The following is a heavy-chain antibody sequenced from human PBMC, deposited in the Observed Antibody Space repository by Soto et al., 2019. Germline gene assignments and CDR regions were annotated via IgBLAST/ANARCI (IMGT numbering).Heavy chain of an antibody. J-gene: IGHJ4*02. V-gene: IGHV4-59*08. CDR1: GDSINRYY. CDR3: ARLGGSYAVPHFDY. CDR2: IYYSGTTT. Sequence: SETLSLTCPVSGDSINRYYSTWNRQPQGKGLEWMGYIYYSGTTTKYNPSLESRVTLSVDTSKNQFSLKLSSVTAADTAVYYCARLGGSYAVPHFDYWGQGTLVTVS. D-gene: IGHD1-26*01.